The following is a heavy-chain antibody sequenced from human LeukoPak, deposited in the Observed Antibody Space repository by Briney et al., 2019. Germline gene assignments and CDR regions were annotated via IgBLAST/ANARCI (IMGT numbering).Heavy chain of an antibody. D-gene: IGHD5-18*01. CDR2: IKQDGSEK. CDR1: GFTFSSYW. CDR3: ARDFLPGYSYGYLGPTTPSR. Sequence: GGSLRLSCAASGFTFSSYWMSWVRQAPGKGLEWVANIKQDGSEKYYVDSVKGRFTISRDNAKNSLYLQMNSLRAEDTAVYYCARDFLPGYSYGYLGPTTPSRWGQGTLVTVSS. J-gene: IGHJ4*02. V-gene: IGHV3-7*01.